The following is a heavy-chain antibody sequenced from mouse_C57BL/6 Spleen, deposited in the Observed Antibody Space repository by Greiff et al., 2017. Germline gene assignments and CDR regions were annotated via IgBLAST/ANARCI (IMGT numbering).Heavy chain of an antibody. J-gene: IGHJ3*01. Sequence: EVQRVESGPGLVKPSQSLSLTCSVTGYSITSGYYWNWIRQFPGNKLEWMGYISYDGSNNYNPSLKNRISITRDTSKNQFFLKLNSVTTEDTATYYCARDGVGSTAFAYWGQGTLVTVSA. CDR1: GYSITSGYY. CDR2: ISYDGSN. D-gene: IGHD1-1*01. V-gene: IGHV3-6*01. CDR3: ARDGVGSTAFAY.